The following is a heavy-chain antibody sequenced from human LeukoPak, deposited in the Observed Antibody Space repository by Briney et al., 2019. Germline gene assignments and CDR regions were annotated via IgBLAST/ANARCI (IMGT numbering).Heavy chain of an antibody. CDR3: SSREGVYDSSGSPISEVDS. CDR2: IIPIFGTP. D-gene: IGHD3-22*01. J-gene: IGHJ4*02. Sequence: SVKVSCKASGGTFTNSAVTWVRQAPGQGLEWMGGIIPIFGTPTYPQKFQGRVTVVVDKITNTAHMDLSRLTSDDTAVYYCSSREGVYDSSGSPISEVDSWGQGTLVTVSS. V-gene: IGHV1-69*06. CDR1: GGTFTNSA.